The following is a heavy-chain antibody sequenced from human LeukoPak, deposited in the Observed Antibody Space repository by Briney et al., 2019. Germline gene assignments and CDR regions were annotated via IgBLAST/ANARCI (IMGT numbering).Heavy chain of an antibody. CDR3: ARDGPSIAADFDC. CDR1: GFTFSSYS. Sequence: PGGSLRLSCAASGFTFSSYSMNWVRQAPGKGLEWVSSIRSSSSYIYYADSLKGRFTISRDNAKNSLYLQMNSLRAEYSAVYYCARDGPSIAADFDCWGQGTLVTVSS. D-gene: IGHD6-6*01. V-gene: IGHV3-21*01. CDR2: IRSSSSYI. J-gene: IGHJ4*02.